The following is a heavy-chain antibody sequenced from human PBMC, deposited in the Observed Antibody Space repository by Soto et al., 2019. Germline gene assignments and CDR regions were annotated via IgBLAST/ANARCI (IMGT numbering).Heavy chain of an antibody. Sequence: QVQLQESGPGLVKPSQTLSLTCTVSGASISSGDYFWSWIRQPPGKGLEWIGYHYYTGSTYYNPSLKSRVNISVDTSKNQFSLKVNSVTAADTAVYYCARVPLMTIVRAFDIWGQGTVVIVSS. V-gene: IGHV4-30-4*01. CDR3: ARVPLMTIVRAFDI. J-gene: IGHJ3*02. D-gene: IGHD3-10*01. CDR2: HYYTGST. CDR1: GASISSGDYF.